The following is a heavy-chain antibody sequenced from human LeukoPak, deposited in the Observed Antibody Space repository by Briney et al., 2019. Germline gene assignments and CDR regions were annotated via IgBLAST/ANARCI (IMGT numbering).Heavy chain of an antibody. CDR2: ISSSSSYI. CDR3: ARGSAYSTASLAI. V-gene: IGHV3-21*01. D-gene: IGHD6-13*01. Sequence: GGSLRLSCAASGFTLSSNSMNWVRQAPGKGLEWVSFISSSSSYILYAISVKGRFTISRDNPKNSLYLQMNSLRVEDTAVYYCARGSAYSTASLAIWGQGTLVTVSS. CDR1: GFTLSSNS. J-gene: IGHJ4*02.